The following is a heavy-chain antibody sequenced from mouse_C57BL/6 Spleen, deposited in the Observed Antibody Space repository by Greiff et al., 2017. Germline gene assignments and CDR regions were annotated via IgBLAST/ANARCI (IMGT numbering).Heavy chain of an antibody. CDR2: PNPSTGDT. J-gene: IGHJ2*01. Sequence: VQLQQSGLELVKPGASVKISRKASGYSFTGYFMNWVKSSFEISLEWIGEPNPSTGDTTYNQKFKAEATLTVDKSSSTSYMQLKSLTSEDSAVYYCATRTRVFDYWDQGTTRTVCS. CDR1: GYSFTGYF. CDR3: ATRTRVFDY. V-gene: IGHV1-42*01. D-gene: IGHD3-3*01.